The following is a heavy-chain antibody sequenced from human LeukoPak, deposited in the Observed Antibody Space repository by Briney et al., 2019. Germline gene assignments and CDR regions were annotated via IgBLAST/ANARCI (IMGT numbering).Heavy chain of an antibody. CDR3: AIMHGYYDGSGYWVQ. CDR1: GFTFGSYG. J-gene: IGHJ1*01. Sequence: GGSLRLSCAAPGFTFGSYGMSWVRQAPGKGLEWVSFITPNADRTSYADSVEGRFTISRDNPKNTLYMQMNSLRDEDTALYYCAIMHGYYDGSGYWVQWGQGTLVTVSS. V-gene: IGHV3-23*01. D-gene: IGHD3-22*01. CDR2: ITPNADRT.